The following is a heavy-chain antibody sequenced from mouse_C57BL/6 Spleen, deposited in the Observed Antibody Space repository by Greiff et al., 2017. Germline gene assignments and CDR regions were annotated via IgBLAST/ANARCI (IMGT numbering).Heavy chain of an antibody. D-gene: IGHD1-1*01. V-gene: IGHV3-6*01. CDR3: ARGSYYYGSSYGWFAY. J-gene: IGHJ3*01. CDR1: GYSITSGYY. CDR2: ISYDGSN. Sequence: EVQLQESGPGLVKPSQSLSLTCSVTGYSITSGYYWNWIRQFPGNKLEWMGYISYDGSNNYNPSLKNRISITRDTSKNQFFLKLNSVTTEDTATYYCARGSYYYGSSYGWFAYWGQGTLVTVSA.